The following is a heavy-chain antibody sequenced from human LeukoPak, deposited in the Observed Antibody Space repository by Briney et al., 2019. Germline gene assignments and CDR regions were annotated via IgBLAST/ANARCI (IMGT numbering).Heavy chain of an antibody. Sequence: PSETLSLTCTVSGGSISSYYWSWIRQPPGKGLEWIGYIYYSGSTNYNPSLKSRVTISVDTSKNQFSLELSSVTAADTAVYYCARAIRGYYYYYYMDVWGKGTTVTVSS. CDR2: IYYSGST. V-gene: IGHV4-59*01. CDR3: ARAIRGYYYYYYMDV. D-gene: IGHD3-3*01. J-gene: IGHJ6*03. CDR1: GGSISSYY.